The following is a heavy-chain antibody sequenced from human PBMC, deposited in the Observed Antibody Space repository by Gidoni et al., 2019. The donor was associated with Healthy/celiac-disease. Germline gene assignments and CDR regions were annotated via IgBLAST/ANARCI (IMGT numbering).Heavy chain of an antibody. D-gene: IGHD5-12*01. CDR2: IYPGDSDT. CDR1: GYSFTSYW. J-gene: IGHJ4*02. CDR3: ARQSLEMATISFTYYFDY. V-gene: IGHV5-51*01. Sequence: EVQLAQSGAEVKKPGEPLKTSCKGSGYSFTSYWIGWVRQMPGKGLEWMGIIYPGDSDTRYSPSFQGQVTISADKSISTAYLQWSSLKASDTAMYYCARQSLEMATISFTYYFDYWGQGTLVTVSS.